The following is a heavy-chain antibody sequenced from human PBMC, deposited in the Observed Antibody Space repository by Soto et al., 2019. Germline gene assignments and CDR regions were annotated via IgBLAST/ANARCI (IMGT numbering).Heavy chain of an antibody. CDR1: GFIFRTFG. Sequence: GGSLRLSCAASGFIFRTFGMSWVRQAPGKGLEWVSSISDGGGRTYYADSVRGRFTISRDNSKNTLYLQMNSLGAEDTAIYYCAKDRLRFGRQTEDHWGQGLLVTVSS. CDR3: AKDRLRFGRQTEDH. CDR2: ISDGGGRT. V-gene: IGHV3-23*01. D-gene: IGHD3-10*01. J-gene: IGHJ4*02.